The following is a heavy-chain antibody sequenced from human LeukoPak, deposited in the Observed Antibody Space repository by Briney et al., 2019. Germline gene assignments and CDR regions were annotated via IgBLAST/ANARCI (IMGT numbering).Heavy chain of an antibody. CDR2: IYYRGST. CDR1: GGSINYYY. J-gene: IGHJ4*02. D-gene: IGHD1-7*01. Sequence: TSETLSLTCTVSGGSINYYYWSWIRQPPGKGLEWIGYIYYRGSTNYNPSLNSRVTISVDTSKNQFSLKLTSVTAADTAVYYCARTTGNYGYYFDYWGQGTLVTVSS. V-gene: IGHV4-59*01. CDR3: ARTTGNYGYYFDY.